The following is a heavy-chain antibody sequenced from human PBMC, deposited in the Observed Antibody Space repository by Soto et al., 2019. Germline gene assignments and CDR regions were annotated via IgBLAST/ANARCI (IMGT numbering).Heavy chain of an antibody. D-gene: IGHD1-26*01. CDR3: ARGHGGSYYAEYFQH. Sequence: SETLSLTCAVYGGSFSGYYWSWIRQPPGKGLEWIGEINHSGSTNYNPSLKSRVTISVDTSKNQFSLKLSSVTAADTAVYYCARGHGGSYYAEYFQHWGQGTLVTVSS. V-gene: IGHV4-34*01. CDR1: GGSFSGYY. J-gene: IGHJ1*01. CDR2: INHSGST.